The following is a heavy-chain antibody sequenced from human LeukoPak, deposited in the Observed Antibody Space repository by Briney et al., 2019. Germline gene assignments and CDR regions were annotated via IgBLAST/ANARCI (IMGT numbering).Heavy chain of an antibody. V-gene: IGHV4-59*01. CDR1: GGSISSYY. D-gene: IGHD4-17*01. Sequence: PSETLSLTCTVPGGSISSYYWSWIRQPPGKGLEWIGHIYYSGSTNYNPSLKSRVTISVDTSKNQFSLKLSSVTAADTAVYYCARGPATYGDYVSPFDYWGQGTLVTVSS. J-gene: IGHJ4*02. CDR3: ARGPATYGDYVSPFDY. CDR2: IYYSGST.